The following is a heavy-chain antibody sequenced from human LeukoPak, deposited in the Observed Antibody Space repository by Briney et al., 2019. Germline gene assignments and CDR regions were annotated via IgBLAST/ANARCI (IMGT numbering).Heavy chain of an antibody. V-gene: IGHV3-30*18. Sequence: PGGSLRLSCMGAGLNFSYYAIYWVRQAPGKGLEWVAVVSYDGNDGYYADSVKGRFSISRDNSQNTVTLQMNNLRVDDTAIYYCAKLAWNDGSYYFDYWGQGTLVTVSS. J-gene: IGHJ4*02. CDR1: GLNFSYYA. CDR3: AKLAWNDGSYYFDY. CDR2: VSYDGNDG. D-gene: IGHD1-1*01.